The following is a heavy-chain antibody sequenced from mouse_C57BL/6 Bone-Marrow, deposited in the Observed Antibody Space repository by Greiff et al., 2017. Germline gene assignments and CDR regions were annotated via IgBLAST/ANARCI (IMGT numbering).Heavy chain of an antibody. CDR1: GFTFTDYY. CDR2: IRNKANGYTT. Sequence: EVKLMESGGGLVQPGGSLSLSCAASGFTFTDYYMSWVRQPPGKALEWLGFIRNKANGYTTEYSVSVKGRFTISRDNSQSILYLHMNALGAEDRATYYCASLFAYWGQGTLVTVSA. CDR3: ASLFAY. J-gene: IGHJ3*01. V-gene: IGHV7-3*01.